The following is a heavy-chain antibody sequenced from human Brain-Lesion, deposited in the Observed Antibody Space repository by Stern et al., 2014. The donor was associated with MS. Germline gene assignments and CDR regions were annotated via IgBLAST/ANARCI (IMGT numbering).Heavy chain of an antibody. CDR1: GDSISSGGYY. V-gene: IGHV4-31*01. CDR2: IYYSGNT. Sequence: QLQLQESGPGLVKPSQTLSITCSVSGDSISSGGYYWSWIRQHPGKALQWIGNIYYSGNTYYNPSLKSLVTISVDMSKNQFSLNLNSVTAADTAVYFCARVAALAMPLQYNWFDPWGQGILVTVSS. CDR3: ARVAALAMPLQYNWFDP. D-gene: IGHD2-2*01. J-gene: IGHJ5*02.